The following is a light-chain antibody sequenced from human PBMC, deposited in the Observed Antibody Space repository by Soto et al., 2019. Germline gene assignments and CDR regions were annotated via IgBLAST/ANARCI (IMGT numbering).Light chain of an antibody. CDR3: QQYNNLLYT. V-gene: IGKV1-33*01. CDR1: QDISKY. J-gene: IGKJ2*01. CDR2: DAS. Sequence: DIQMNQSPSSLSASLGDRVTITCQASQDISKYLHWYQQRPGKAPILVIYDASNLEAGAPSRFSGGGSGTSFTITISSLQPEDIGTYFCQQYNNLLYTCGQGTKLEIK.